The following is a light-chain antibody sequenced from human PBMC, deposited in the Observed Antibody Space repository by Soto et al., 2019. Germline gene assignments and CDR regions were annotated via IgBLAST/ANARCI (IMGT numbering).Light chain of an antibody. V-gene: IGKV1-5*01. CDR2: DAS. CDR1: QIIGSS. Sequence: DIQMTQSPSTLSASVGDRVTITCRASQIIGSSLAWYQQKPGKATKLLIYDASTLRSGVPSRFSGSESGTEFTLTISRLQPDDSATYYCQHYYSYPYTFGQGTKLEIK. J-gene: IGKJ2*01. CDR3: QHYYSYPYT.